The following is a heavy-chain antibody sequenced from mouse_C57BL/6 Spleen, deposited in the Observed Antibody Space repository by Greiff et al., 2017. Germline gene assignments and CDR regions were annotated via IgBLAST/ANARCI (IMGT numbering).Heavy chain of an antibody. V-gene: IGHV1-52*01. Sequence: QVQLQQPGAELVRPGSSVKLSCKASGYTFTSYWMHWVKQRPIQGLEWIGNIDPSDSETHSNQKFKDKATLTVDKSSSTAYMQLSSLTSEDSAVYYCASTVAPYWYFDVWGTGTTVTVAS. CDR1: GYTFTSYW. CDR2: IDPSDSET. J-gene: IGHJ1*03. D-gene: IGHD1-1*01. CDR3: ASTVAPYWYFDV.